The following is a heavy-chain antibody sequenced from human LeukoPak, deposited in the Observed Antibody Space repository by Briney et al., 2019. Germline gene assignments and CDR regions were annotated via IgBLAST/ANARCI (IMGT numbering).Heavy chain of an antibody. CDR1: GFTFSSYS. CDR3: AIGTTVTTPHFDY. V-gene: IGHV3-21*01. CDR2: ISSSSSYI. D-gene: IGHD4-17*01. Sequence: PGGSLRLSCAASGFTFSSYSMNWVRQAPGKGLEWVSSISSSSSYIYYADSVKGRFTISRDNAKNSLYLQMNGLRAEDTAVYYCAIGTTVTTPHFDYWGQGTLVTVSS. J-gene: IGHJ4*02.